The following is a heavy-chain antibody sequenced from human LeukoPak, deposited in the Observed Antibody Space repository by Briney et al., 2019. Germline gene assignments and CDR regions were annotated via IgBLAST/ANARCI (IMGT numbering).Heavy chain of an antibody. CDR1: GFTFSSYS. CDR3: ARGRYYDNSVYYYFDY. V-gene: IGHV3-48*01. Sequence: GGSLRLSCAASGFTFSSYSMNWVRQAPGKGLEWLSYISSSSSTIYYADSVKGRFTISRDNAKNSLYLQMNSLRAEDTAVYYCARGRYYDNSVYYYFDYWGQGTLVTVSS. J-gene: IGHJ4*02. D-gene: IGHD3-22*01. CDR2: ISSSSSTI.